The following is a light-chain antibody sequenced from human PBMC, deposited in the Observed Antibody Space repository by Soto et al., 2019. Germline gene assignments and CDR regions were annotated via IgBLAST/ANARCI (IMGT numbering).Light chain of an antibody. CDR2: AAC. Sequence: IQITQSPSSLSASVGDIVTITCLASQSISSYLNWYEQKPGKAPKLLIYAACSLQSGVPSRFSGSGSGTDFTLTISSLQPEDFAAYYCQQTYSSPLTFGGGTKVDIK. CDR3: QQTYSSPLT. J-gene: IGKJ4*01. CDR1: QSISSY. V-gene: IGKV1-39*01.